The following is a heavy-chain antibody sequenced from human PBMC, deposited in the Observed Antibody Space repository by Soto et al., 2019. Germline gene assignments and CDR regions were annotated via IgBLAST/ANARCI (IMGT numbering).Heavy chain of an antibody. Sequence: QVQLVQSGAEVKKPGSSVKVSCKASGGTFSSYAISWVRQAPGQGLEWMGGIIPIFGTANYAQKFQGRVTITADESTSTAYMELSSLRSEGTAVYYCARIVVVPAAEIYYYYGMDVWGQGTTVTVSS. CDR2: IIPIFGTA. CDR1: GGTFSSYA. CDR3: ARIVVVPAAEIYYYYGMDV. V-gene: IGHV1-69*01. J-gene: IGHJ6*02. D-gene: IGHD2-2*01.